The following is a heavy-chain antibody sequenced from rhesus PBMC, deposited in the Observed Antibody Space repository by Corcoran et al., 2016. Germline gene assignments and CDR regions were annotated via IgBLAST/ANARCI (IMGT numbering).Heavy chain of an antibody. CDR3: ARALGRGGLDS. Sequence: QVQLQESGPGLVKPSETLSLTCAVPGGSISDYYYWTWIRQPPEKGLDWIGNIYGNSASTYYNPSLKSRVTISKDTSKNQFFLKLSSVTAADTAVYYCARALGRGGLDSWGQGVVVTVSS. V-gene: IGHV4S9*01. J-gene: IGHJ6*01. D-gene: IGHD1-44*01. CDR1: GGSISDYYY. CDR2: IYGNSAST.